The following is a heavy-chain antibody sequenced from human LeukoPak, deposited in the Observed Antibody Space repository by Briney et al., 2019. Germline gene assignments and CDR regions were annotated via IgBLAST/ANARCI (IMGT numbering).Heavy chain of an antibody. J-gene: IGHJ4*02. CDR2: ITGSGATT. D-gene: IGHD1-26*01. CDR3: AKVVSGFHFDC. Sequence: GSLRLSCADSGFTFSTFGMSWVRRAPGKGPEWVSGITGSGATTYYADSVKGRFTISRDNSQNTLYLQMNTLRAEDTAVYYCAKVVSGFHFDCWGQGTLVTVSS. V-gene: IGHV3-23*01. CDR1: GFTFSTFG.